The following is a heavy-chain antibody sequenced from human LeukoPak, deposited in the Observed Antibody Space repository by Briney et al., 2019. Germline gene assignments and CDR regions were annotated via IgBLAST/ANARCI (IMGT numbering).Heavy chain of an antibody. Sequence: VASVKVSCKASGYTFTSYGISWVRQAPGQGLEWMGWISAYNGNTNYAQKLQGRVTMTTDTSTSTAYMELRSLRSDDTAVYYCARGRGYDFWSGYYWDYWGQGTLVTVSS. V-gene: IGHV1-18*01. CDR3: ARGRGYDFWSGYYWDY. CDR2: ISAYNGNT. CDR1: GYTFTSYG. J-gene: IGHJ4*02. D-gene: IGHD3-3*01.